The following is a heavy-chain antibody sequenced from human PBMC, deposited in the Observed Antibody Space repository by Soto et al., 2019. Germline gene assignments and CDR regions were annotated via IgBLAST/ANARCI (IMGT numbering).Heavy chain of an antibody. CDR1: GYTFTDYH. Sequence: QVHLVQSGAEVKKPGASVKVSCKASGYTFTDYHIHWVRQAPGQGLERVGWLNPNSGGTNYARKFQGRVTMTRDASITTAYMDLRRLGSNDSAVYFCARAGLISAPTRGSDCGDYWGQGPLVTVPS. CDR3: ARAGLISAPTRGSDCGDY. J-gene: IGHJ4*02. CDR2: LNPNSGGT. V-gene: IGHV1-2*02. D-gene: IGHD2-21*01.